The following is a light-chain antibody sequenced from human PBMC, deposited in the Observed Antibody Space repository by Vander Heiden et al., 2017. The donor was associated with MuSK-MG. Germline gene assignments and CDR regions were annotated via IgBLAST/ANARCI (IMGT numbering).Light chain of an antibody. Sequence: EIVMTQSPATLSVSPGERATLSCRASQSVSSNLAWYQQKRGQAPRLLIYGASTRATGIPVRFSGSGSGTEFTLTISGLQSEDFALYYCQQYNNWPPVTFGQGTRLEIK. CDR3: QQYNNWPPVT. V-gene: IGKV3-15*01. CDR1: QSVSSN. CDR2: GAS. J-gene: IGKJ5*01.